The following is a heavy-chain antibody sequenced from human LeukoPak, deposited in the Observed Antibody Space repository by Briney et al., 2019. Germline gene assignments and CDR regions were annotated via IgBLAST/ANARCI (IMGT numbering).Heavy chain of an antibody. Sequence: GASLRLSCAASGFTFSDYYMSWIRQAPGKGLEWVSYISSSSSYTNYADSVKGRFTISRDNAKNSLYLQMNSLRAEDTAVYYCARYGADVLLWFGESGYGMDVWGEGTTVTVSS. D-gene: IGHD3-10*01. J-gene: IGHJ6*04. CDR3: ARYGADVLLWFGESGYGMDV. V-gene: IGHV3-11*03. CDR2: ISSSSSYT. CDR1: GFTFSDYY.